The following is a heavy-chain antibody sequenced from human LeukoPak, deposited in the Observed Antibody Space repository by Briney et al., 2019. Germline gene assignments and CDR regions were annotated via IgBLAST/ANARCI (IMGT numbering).Heavy chain of an antibody. V-gene: IGHV3-74*01. Sequence: PGGSLRLSCAASGFTLSGYWMHWVRQAPGEGLVWVSRMNSDGTVTTYADSVRGRFTISRDNARNTLYLQMSSLRAEDTAVYYCARDPYTSSWYWAFDIWGQGTMVTVSS. CDR3: ARDPYTSSWYWAFDI. CDR1: GFTLSGYW. CDR2: MNSDGTVT. J-gene: IGHJ3*02. D-gene: IGHD6-13*01.